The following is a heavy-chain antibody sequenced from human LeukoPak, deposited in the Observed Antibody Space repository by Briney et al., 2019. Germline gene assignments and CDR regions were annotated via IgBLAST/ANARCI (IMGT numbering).Heavy chain of an antibody. CDR2: IRNSGSNT. J-gene: IGHJ3*02. Sequence: GGSLRLSCAASGFTFSDFHMSWIHQAPGKGLEWVSYIRNSGSNTYYADSVKGRFTISRDNAKNSLYLQMNSLRTEDTAVYYCARDLGVGGAFDIWGQGTMVTVSS. V-gene: IGHV3-11*01. D-gene: IGHD3-3*01. CDR1: GFTFSDFH. CDR3: ARDLGVGGAFDI.